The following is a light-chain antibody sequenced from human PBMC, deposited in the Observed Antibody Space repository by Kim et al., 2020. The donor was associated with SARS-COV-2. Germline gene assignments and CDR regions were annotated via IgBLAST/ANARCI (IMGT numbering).Light chain of an antibody. V-gene: IGKV3-20*01. CDR2: GAS. J-gene: IGKJ1*01. Sequence: SPGERAPLSCRASQSVNSNYLAWYQQKPGQAPRLLIYGASSRATGTPDRFSGSGSGTDFTLTISGLEPEDFAVYYCQQYGNSPWTFGQGTKVEIK. CDR3: QQYGNSPWT. CDR1: QSVNSNY.